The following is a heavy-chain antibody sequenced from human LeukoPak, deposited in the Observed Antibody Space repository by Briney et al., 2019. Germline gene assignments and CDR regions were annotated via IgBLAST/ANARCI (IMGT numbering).Heavy chain of an antibody. V-gene: IGHV4-39*01. CDR1: GGSISSSSYY. CDR3: ARNTTHYYDTARRRGWAFDY. J-gene: IGHJ4*02. Sequence: SETLSLTCTVSGGSISSSSYYWGWIRQPRGKGLEWIGSIYYSGSTYYNPSLKSRVTISVDTSKNQFSLKLSSVTAADTAVYYCARNTTHYYDTARRRGWAFDYWGQGTLVTVSS. D-gene: IGHD3-22*01. CDR2: IYYSGST.